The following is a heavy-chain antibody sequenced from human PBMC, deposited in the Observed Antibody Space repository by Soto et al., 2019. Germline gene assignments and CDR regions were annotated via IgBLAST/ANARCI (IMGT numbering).Heavy chain of an antibody. J-gene: IGHJ6*03. D-gene: IGHD5-18*01. V-gene: IGHV4-34*01. Sequence: SETLSLTCAVYGGSFSGYYWSWIRQPPGKGLEWIGEINHSGSTNYNPSLKSRVTISVDTSKNQFSLKLSSVTAADTAVYYCARGPRLLYSYGNHYYYYYMDVWGKGTTVTVSS. CDR1: GGSFSGYY. CDR2: INHSGST. CDR3: ARGPRLLYSYGNHYYYYYMDV.